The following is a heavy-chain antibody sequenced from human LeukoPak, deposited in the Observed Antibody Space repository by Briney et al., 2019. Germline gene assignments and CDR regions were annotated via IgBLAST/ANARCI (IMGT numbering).Heavy chain of an antibody. CDR3: ARAGGWLQYLYDY. Sequence: SETLSLTCTVSGGSISSYYWSWIRQPPGKGLEWIGYIYYSGSTNYNPSLKSRVTISVDTSKNQFSLKLSSVTAADTAVYYCARAGGWLQYLYDYWGQGTLVTVSS. J-gene: IGHJ4*02. CDR2: IYYSGST. CDR1: GGSISSYY. V-gene: IGHV4-59*01. D-gene: IGHD5-24*01.